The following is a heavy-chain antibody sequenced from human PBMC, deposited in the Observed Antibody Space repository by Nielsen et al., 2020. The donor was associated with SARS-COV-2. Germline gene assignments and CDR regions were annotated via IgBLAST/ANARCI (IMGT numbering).Heavy chain of an antibody. D-gene: IGHD1-14*01. CDR1: GGSVSSGSHY. Sequence: SETLSLTCIVSGGSVSSGSHYWSWIRQPPGKGLEWIGYIYNNGNTNYNPSLRSRVTLSLDTSKNQFSLRLSSVTAADTAVYHCGTLPGDSWGQGTLVTVSS. CDR2: IYNNGNT. J-gene: IGHJ4*02. V-gene: IGHV4-61*01. CDR3: GTLPGDS.